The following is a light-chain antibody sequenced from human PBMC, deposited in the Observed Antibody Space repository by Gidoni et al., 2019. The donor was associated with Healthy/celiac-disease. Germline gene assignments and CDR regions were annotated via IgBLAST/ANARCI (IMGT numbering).Light chain of an antibody. J-gene: IGKJ3*01. V-gene: IGKV3-15*01. Sequence: EILMTQPPATLSVSPGERATLSCRASQSVSSNLAWYQQKPGQAPRLLIYGASTRATGIPARFSGSGSGTEFTLTISSLQSEDFAVYYCQQYNNWPLLFTFGPGTKVDIK. CDR3: QQYNNWPLLFT. CDR2: GAS. CDR1: QSVSSN.